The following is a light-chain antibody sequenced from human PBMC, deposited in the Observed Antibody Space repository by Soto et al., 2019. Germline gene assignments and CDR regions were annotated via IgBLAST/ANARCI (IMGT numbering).Light chain of an antibody. Sequence: DIQQTHSPPTLCASIGNRVSITCRASQSFNSLFAWYQKEPWKAPQLLIYTASIVESGVYSRFSGSGCGTEFTIIIGGVQDDDFATYCCQEYNTAEWTFGEGTKVDIK. CDR1: QSFNSL. CDR3: QEYNTAEWT. J-gene: IGKJ1*01. CDR2: TAS. V-gene: IGKV1-5*03.